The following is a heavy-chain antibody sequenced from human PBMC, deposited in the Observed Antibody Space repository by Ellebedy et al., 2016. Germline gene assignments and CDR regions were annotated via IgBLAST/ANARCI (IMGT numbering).Heavy chain of an antibody. Sequence: GESLKISCAASGFTFRSYAMAWVRQVPGKGLEWVSGITGTGGSTTYADSVGGRFAISRDNFKNTVFLQMTSLSAGDTAIYYCAKEVYYGSGSYFDSWGRGTLVTVSS. CDR2: ITGTGGST. CDR3: AKEVYYGSGSYFDS. CDR1: GFTFRSYA. J-gene: IGHJ4*02. V-gene: IGHV3-23*01. D-gene: IGHD3-10*01.